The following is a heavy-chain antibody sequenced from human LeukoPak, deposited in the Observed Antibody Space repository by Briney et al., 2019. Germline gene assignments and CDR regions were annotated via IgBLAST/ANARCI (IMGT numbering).Heavy chain of an antibody. J-gene: IGHJ4*02. CDR2: ISYDGSNK. Sequence: GGSLRLSCAASGFTFSSYAMHWVRQAPGKGLEWVAVISYDGSNKYYADPVKGRFTISRDNSKNTLYLQMNSLRAEDTAVYYCARAKQLDYWGQGTLVTVSS. V-gene: IGHV3-30-3*01. D-gene: IGHD1/OR15-1a*01. CDR1: GFTFSSYA. CDR3: ARAKQLDY.